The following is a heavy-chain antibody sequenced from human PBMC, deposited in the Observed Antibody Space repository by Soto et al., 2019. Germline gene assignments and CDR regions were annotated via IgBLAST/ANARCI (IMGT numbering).Heavy chain of an antibody. V-gene: IGHV2-5*02. Sequence: QITLKESGPTLVKPTQTLTLTCTFSGFSLRISGVGVGWIRQPPGKALEWLALIYWDDDKRYSPSLKSRLTITKDSAKNQVVLTMTNMDPVDTATYSCAHSATVSDAFDIWGQGTMVTVSS. CDR2: IYWDDDK. J-gene: IGHJ3*02. CDR3: AHSATVSDAFDI. D-gene: IGHD2-15*01. CDR1: GFSLRISGVG.